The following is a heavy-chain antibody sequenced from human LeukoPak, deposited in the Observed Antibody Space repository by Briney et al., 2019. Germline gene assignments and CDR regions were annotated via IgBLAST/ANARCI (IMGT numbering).Heavy chain of an antibody. J-gene: IGHJ4*02. CDR1: GFTFSSYS. V-gene: IGHV3-48*01. CDR3: ARAGFTFSDYFGSFFDY. Sequence: GGSLRLSCAASGFTFSSYSMNWVRQAPGKGLEWVSHISSSSSTIYYADSVKGRFTISRDNAKNSLYLQTNSLRAEDTAVYYCARAGFTFSDYFGSFFDYWGQGTLVTVSS. CDR2: ISSSSSTI. D-gene: IGHD3-10*01.